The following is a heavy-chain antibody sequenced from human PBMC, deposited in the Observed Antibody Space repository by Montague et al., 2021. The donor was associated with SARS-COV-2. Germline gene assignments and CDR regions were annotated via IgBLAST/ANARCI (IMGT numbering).Heavy chain of an antibody. J-gene: IGHJ5*02. CDR3: ARQGSGSYYNWFDP. CDR2: IYYSGST. V-gene: IGHV4-39*01. Sequence: SETLFLTCTVSGGSISSSSYYWGWIRQPPGKGLEWIGSIYYSGSTYYNPSLKSRVTISVDTSKNQFSLKLSPVTAADTAVYYCARQGSGSYYNWFDPWGQGTLVTVSS. CDR1: GGSISSSSYY. D-gene: IGHD1-26*01.